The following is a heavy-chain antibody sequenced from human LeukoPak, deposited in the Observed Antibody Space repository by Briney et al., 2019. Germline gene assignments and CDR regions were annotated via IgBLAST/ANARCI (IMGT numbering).Heavy chain of an antibody. D-gene: IGHD3-16*01. V-gene: IGHV3-30-3*01. CDR1: GFTFSSYA. CDR2: ISYHGSNE. CDR3: AKDPQYDYVPRDY. Sequence: GGSLRLFCAASGFTFSSYAMHWVRQAPGKGLEWVALISYHGSNEYYADSVKGRFTISRDNSKNTLYLQMNSLRAEDTAVYYCAKDPQYDYVPRDYWGQGTLVTVSS. J-gene: IGHJ4*02.